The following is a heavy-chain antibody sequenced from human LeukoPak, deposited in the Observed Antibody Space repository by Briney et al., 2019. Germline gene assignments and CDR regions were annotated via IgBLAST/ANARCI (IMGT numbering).Heavy chain of an antibody. CDR3: ASDLYDTSGYYPDY. Sequence: GGSLRLSCAASGFTFSSFWIPWVRQAPGKGLVWVSRINSDGSSTSYADSVKGRFTISRDNAKNTLYLQMNSLRAEDTAVYYCASDLYDTSGYYPDYWGQGTLVTVSS. V-gene: IGHV3-74*01. D-gene: IGHD3-22*01. CDR1: GFTFSSFW. CDR2: INSDGSST. J-gene: IGHJ4*02.